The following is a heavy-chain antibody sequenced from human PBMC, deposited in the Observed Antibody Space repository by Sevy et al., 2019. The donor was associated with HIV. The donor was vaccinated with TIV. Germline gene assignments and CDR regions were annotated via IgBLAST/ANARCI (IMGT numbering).Heavy chain of an antibody. V-gene: IGHV3-30*02. CDR1: GFTFSSYG. CDR3: AKDLIWFRELLAYYYYGMDV. Sequence: GGSLRLSCAASGFTFSSYGMHWVRQAPGKGLEWVAFIRYDGSNKYYADSVKGRFTISRDKSKNTLYLQMNSLRAEDMAVYYCAKDLIWFRELLAYYYYGMDVWGQGTTVTVSS. CDR2: IRYDGSNK. D-gene: IGHD3-10*01. J-gene: IGHJ6*02.